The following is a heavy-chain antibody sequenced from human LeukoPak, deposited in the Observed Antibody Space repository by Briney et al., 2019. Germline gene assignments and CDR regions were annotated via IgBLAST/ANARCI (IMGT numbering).Heavy chain of an antibody. V-gene: IGHV3-48*02. CDR1: GFTFSWYS. D-gene: IGHD6-19*01. CDR2: IGTSNSPI. Sequence: GGSLRLSCVASGFTFSWYSMHWVRQAPGKGLEWLSYIGTSNSPIYYADSVKGRFTVSRDNAKNSLYLQMNSLRDEDTAVYYCARDDGSGWNIDYWGQGTLVTVSS. J-gene: IGHJ4*02. CDR3: ARDDGSGWNIDY.